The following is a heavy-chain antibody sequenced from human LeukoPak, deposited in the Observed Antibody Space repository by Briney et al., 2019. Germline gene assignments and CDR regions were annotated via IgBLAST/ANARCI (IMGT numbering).Heavy chain of an antibody. CDR3: ARAVAGTVYVAFDI. CDR2: IIPIFGTA. V-gene: IGHV1-69*13. J-gene: IGHJ3*02. Sequence: SVKVSCKASVGTFSRYAISWVRQAPGQGLEWMGGIIPIFGTANYAQKFQGRVTITADESTSTAYMELSSLRSEDTAVYYCARAVAGTVYVAFDIWGQGTMVTVSS. CDR1: VGTFSRYA. D-gene: IGHD6-19*01.